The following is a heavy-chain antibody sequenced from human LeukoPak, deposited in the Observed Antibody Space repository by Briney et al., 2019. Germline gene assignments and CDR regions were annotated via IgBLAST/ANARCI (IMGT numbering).Heavy chain of an antibody. V-gene: IGHV4-39*07. CDR2: IYYSGST. J-gene: IGHJ5*02. D-gene: IGHD3-22*01. Sequence: SETLSLTCSVSGGSISSSSYYWGWIRQPPGKGLEWIGSIYYSGSTYYNSSFKSRVTISVDTSKNQFSLKLSSVTAADTAVYYCARDNRVIVVLIAGWFDPWGQGTLVTVSS. CDR1: GGSISSSSYY. CDR3: ARDNRVIVVLIAGWFDP.